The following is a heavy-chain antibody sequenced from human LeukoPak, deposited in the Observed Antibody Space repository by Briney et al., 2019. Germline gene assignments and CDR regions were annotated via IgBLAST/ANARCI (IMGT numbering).Heavy chain of an antibody. CDR2: ISYDGSNK. D-gene: IGHD4/OR15-4a*01. V-gene: IGHV3-30-3*01. J-gene: IGHJ6*02. CDR1: GFTFSSYA. CDR3: ARGAQTAPADYYYYGTDV. Sequence: GGSLRLSCAASGFTFSSYAMHWVRQAPGKGLEWVAVISYDGSNKYYADSVKGRFTISRDNSKNTLYLQMNSLRAEDTAVYYCARGAQTAPADYYYYGTDVWGQGTTVTVSS.